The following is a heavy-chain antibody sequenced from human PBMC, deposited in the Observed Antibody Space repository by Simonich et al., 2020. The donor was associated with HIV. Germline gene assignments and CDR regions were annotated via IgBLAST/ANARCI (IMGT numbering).Heavy chain of an antibody. V-gene: IGHV4-34*01. CDR1: GGSFSGYY. CDR2: INHSGRP. J-gene: IGHJ6*03. CDR3: AREPGDDYGDYLPLYYYYMDV. D-gene: IGHD4-17*01. Sequence: QVQLQQWGAGLLKPSETLSLTCAVYGGSFSGYYWSWIRQPPGKGLEWIGEINHSGRPNYNPSLKSRVTISVDTSKNQFSLQLSSVTAADTAGYYCAREPGDDYGDYLPLYYYYMDVWGKGTTVTVSS.